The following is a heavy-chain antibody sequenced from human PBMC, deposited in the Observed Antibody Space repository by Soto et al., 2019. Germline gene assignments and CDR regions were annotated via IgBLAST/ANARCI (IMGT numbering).Heavy chain of an antibody. Sequence: ASVKVSCKASGYTFTNYDINWVRQATGQGLEWMGWMNPNSGNTGYAQKFQGRVTMTRNTSISTAYMELSSLRSEDTAVYYCARGSKGGFDFWSGLFLDYWGQGTLVTVSS. CDR1: GYTFTNYD. CDR2: MNPNSGNT. CDR3: ARGSKGGFDFWSGLFLDY. V-gene: IGHV1-8*01. J-gene: IGHJ4*02. D-gene: IGHD3-3*01.